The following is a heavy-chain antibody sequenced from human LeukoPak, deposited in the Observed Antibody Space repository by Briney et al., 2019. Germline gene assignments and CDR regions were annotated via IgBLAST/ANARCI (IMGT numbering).Heavy chain of an antibody. CDR3: ARARYFDWLLPDY. Sequence: GGSLRLSCAASGFTFSTYSMNWVRQAPGKGLEWVSYISSSSSTIYYADSVKGRSTISRDNAKNSLYLQMNSLRAEDTAVYYCARARYFDWLLPDYWGQGTLVTVSS. CDR1: GFTFSTYS. J-gene: IGHJ4*02. V-gene: IGHV3-48*01. CDR2: ISSSSSTI. D-gene: IGHD3-9*01.